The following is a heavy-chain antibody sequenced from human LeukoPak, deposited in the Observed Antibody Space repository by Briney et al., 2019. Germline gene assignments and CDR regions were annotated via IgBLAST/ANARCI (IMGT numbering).Heavy chain of an antibody. CDR3: ARAPQIGYYCDY. CDR2: INPSGGST. Sequence: ASVKVSCKASGYTFTSYYMHWVRQAPGQGLEWMGIINPSGGSTTYAQKFQGRVTMTRDTSTSTVLMELSSLRSEDTAVYYCARAPQIGYYCDYWGQGTLVTVSS. V-gene: IGHV1-46*01. D-gene: IGHD2-15*01. CDR1: GYTFTSYY. J-gene: IGHJ4*02.